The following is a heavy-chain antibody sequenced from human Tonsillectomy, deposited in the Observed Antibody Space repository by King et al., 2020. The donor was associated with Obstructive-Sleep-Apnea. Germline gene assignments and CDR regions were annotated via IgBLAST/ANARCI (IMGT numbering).Heavy chain of an antibody. J-gene: IGHJ4*02. CDR3: AKDKDLDYDSSAYYYVGSDY. CDR1: GFTFSSYG. V-gene: IGHV3-30*02. CDR2: IRYDGSYK. D-gene: IGHD3-22*01. Sequence: QVQLVESGGGVVQPGRSLRLSCAASGFTFSSYGMHWVRQAPGKGLGWVAFIRYDGSYKYYADSVRGRFTISRDKSKNTLYLQMNSLGAEDTAVYYCAKDKDLDYDSSAYYYVGSDYWGQGTLVTVSS.